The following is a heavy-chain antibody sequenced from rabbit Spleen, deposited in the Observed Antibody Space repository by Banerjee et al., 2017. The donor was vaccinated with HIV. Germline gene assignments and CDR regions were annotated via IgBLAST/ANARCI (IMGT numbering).Heavy chain of an antibody. CDR2: IYGGDGSSGST. D-gene: IGHD8-1*01. CDR1: GFSFSSSYY. V-gene: IGHV1S45*01. Sequence: QEQLVESGGDLVQPEGSLTLTCTASGFSFSSSYYMCWVRQAPGKGLEWIDCIYGGDGSSGSTSYASWAKGRFTISKTSSTTVTLQMTSLTAADTAAYFCARDGAGSTYWWYFNLWGQGTLVTVS. CDR3: ARDGAGSTYWWYFNL. J-gene: IGHJ4*01.